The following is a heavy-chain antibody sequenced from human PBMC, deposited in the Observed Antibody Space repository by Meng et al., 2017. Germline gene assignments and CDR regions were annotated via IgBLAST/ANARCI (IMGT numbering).Heavy chain of an antibody. Sequence: GESLKISCAASGFTFSSYSMNWVRQAPGKGLEWVSFISSSSSYIYYVDSVKGRFTISRDNAKNSLYLQMNSLRTEDTAVYYCARVTCCEERPNDYWGQGTLVTVSS. CDR1: GFTFSSYS. D-gene: IGHD1-20*01. J-gene: IGHJ4*02. CDR3: ARVTCCEERPNDY. CDR2: ISSSSSYI. V-gene: IGHV3-21*04.